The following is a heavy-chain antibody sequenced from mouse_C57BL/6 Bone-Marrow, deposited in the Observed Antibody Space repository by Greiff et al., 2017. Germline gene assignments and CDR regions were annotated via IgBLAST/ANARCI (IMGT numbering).Heavy chain of an antibody. V-gene: IGHV1-61*01. D-gene: IGHD2-4*01. CDR1: GYTFTSYW. Sequence: QVQLQQPGAELVKPGASVKMSCKASGYTFTSYWLAWVKQRPGQGLEWIGNIYPSDSETHYNQKFKDKATLTVDKSSSTAYMQLSSLTSEDSAVYYGARSRDYDVGAWFAYWDQGTLVTVSA. J-gene: IGHJ3*01. CDR3: ARSRDYDVGAWFAY. CDR2: IYPSDSET.